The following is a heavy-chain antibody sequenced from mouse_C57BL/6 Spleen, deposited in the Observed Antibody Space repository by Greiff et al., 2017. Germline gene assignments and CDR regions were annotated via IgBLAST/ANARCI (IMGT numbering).Heavy chain of an antibody. CDR2: IRLKSDNYAT. CDR3: TASTTGVADWYFDV. D-gene: IGHD1-1*01. J-gene: IGHJ1*03. Sequence: EVQRVESGGGLVQPGGSMKLSCVASGFTFSNYWMNWVRQSPEKGLEWVAQIRLKSDNYATHYAESVKGRFTISRDDSKSSVYLQMNNLRAEDTGIYYCTASTTGVADWYFDVWGTGTTVTVSS. CDR1: GFTFSNYW. V-gene: IGHV6-3*01.